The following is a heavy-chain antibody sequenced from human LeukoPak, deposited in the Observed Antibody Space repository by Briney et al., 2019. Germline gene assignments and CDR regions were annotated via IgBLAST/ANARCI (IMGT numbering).Heavy chain of an antibody. CDR1: GGSISNYY. CDR2: IYYSGST. CDR3: ARQGSGRSSDY. J-gene: IGHJ4*02. V-gene: IGHV4-39*01. D-gene: IGHD1-26*01. Sequence: PSETLSLTCTVSGGSISNYYWTWIRQPPGKGLEWIGSIYYSGSTFYNPSLNSRVTVSVDTSKNQFSLKLSSVTAADTAVYYCARQGSGRSSDYWGQGTLVTVSS.